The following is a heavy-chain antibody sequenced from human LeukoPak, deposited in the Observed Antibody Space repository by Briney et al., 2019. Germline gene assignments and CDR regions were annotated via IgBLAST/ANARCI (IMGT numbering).Heavy chain of an antibody. D-gene: IGHD3-9*01. Sequence: SVKVSCKASGGTFSSYAISWVRQAPGQGLEWMGRIIPILGIANYAQKFQGRVTITADKSTSTAYMELSSLRSEDTAVYYCTRDYFGSYYDILTGYYLDYWGQGTLVTVSP. CDR2: IIPILGIA. CDR1: GGTFSSYA. V-gene: IGHV1-69*04. J-gene: IGHJ4*02. CDR3: TRDYFGSYYDILTGYYLDY.